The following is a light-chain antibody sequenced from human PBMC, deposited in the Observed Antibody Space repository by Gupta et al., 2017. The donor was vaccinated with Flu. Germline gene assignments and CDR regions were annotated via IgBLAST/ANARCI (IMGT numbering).Light chain of an antibody. CDR3: AAWDDSHVV. J-gene: IGLJ2*01. V-gene: IGLV1-44*01. Sequence: SVLPHPPSASGTPGQRVTISCSGSSSNIGSNTVNGYQQRPGTGHILLIYSNNQRSAGVPDRFSGSKSGTSASLAISGLQSEDEADYYCAAWDDSHVVFGGGTKLTVL. CDR2: SNN. CDR1: SSNIGSNT.